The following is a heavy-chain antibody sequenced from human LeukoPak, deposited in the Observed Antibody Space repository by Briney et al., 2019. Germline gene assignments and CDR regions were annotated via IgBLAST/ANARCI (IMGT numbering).Heavy chain of an antibody. CDR1: GYTFTSYS. CDR2: ISAYNGNT. J-gene: IGHJ4*02. V-gene: IGHV1-18*01. D-gene: IGHD6-19*01. Sequence: ASVKVSCKASGYTFTSYSINWVRQAPGQGLEWMGWISAYNGNTKYPQKFQGRVTMTTDTSTSTAYMELRSLRSDDTAVYYCARASESGWREFDYWGQGTLVTVSS. CDR3: ARASESGWREFDY.